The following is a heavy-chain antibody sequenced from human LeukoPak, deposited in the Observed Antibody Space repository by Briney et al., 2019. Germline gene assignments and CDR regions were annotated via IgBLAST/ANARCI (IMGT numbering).Heavy chain of an antibody. CDR3: ARDFSGYDLRY. CDR2: INPNSGGT. Sequence: ASVKVSCKAAGYTFNGYYIYWVRQAPGQGLELMGWINPNSGGTKYAQEFQGRVTMTGDTPISTAYLELSRLTYDDTAVYFCARDFSGYDLRYWGQGTQVTVSS. D-gene: IGHD5-12*01. CDR1: GYTFNGYY. J-gene: IGHJ4*02. V-gene: IGHV1-2*02.